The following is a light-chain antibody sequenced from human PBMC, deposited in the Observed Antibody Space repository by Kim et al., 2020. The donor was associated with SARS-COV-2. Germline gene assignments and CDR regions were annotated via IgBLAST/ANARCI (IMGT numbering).Light chain of an antibody. Sequence: EIVMTQYPATLSVSPGERVTLSCRASQSVDSNLAWYQHTPGQTPRLLIYAASTRANGIPDRFSGSGSGTDFSLTNSSLQSEDFAVYYCHHYNSWPREGAFGPGTKVDIK. V-gene: IGKV3-15*01. CDR1: QSVDSN. CDR2: AAS. CDR3: HHYNSWPREGA. J-gene: IGKJ1*01.